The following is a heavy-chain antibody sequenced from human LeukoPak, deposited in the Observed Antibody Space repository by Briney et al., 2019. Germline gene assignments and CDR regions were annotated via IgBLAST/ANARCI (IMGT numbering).Heavy chain of an antibody. J-gene: IGHJ4*02. CDR3: ARVYDSSGYYPVGY. V-gene: IGHV3-30-3*01. D-gene: IGHD3-22*01. CDR1: GFTFSSYV. Sequence: PGGSLRLSCAASGFTFSSYVMHWVRQAPGKGLEWVAVISSDGSNKYYADSVKGRFTISRDNSKNTLYLQMNSLRAEDTAVYYCARVYDSSGYYPVGYWGQGTLVTVSS. CDR2: ISSDGSNK.